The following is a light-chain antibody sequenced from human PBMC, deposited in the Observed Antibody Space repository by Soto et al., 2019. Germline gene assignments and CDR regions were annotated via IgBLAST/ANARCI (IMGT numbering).Light chain of an antibody. J-gene: IGKJ1*01. CDR1: QSVSSSY. CDR2: GAS. CDR3: QQYGSSSWT. V-gene: IGKV3-20*01. Sequence: ETVLTQSPGTLSLSPGERATLSCRASQSVSSSYLARYQQKPGQAPRLLIYGASSRATGIPDRFSGSGSGTDFTLTISRLEPEDVAVYYCQQYGSSSWTFGQGTKVDIK.